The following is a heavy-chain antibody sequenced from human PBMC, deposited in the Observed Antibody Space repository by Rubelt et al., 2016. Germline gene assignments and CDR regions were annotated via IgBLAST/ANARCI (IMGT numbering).Heavy chain of an antibody. CDR3: ARYKWSPENWYFDL. D-gene: IGHD1-1*01. CDR1: GGSISSGGYY. J-gene: IGHJ2*01. V-gene: IGHV4-31*03. Sequence: TCTVSGGSISSGGYYWSWIRQHPGKGLEWIGNIYYSGSTNYNPSLKSRVTISVDTSKNQFSLKLSSVPAADTAVYYCARYKWSPENWYFDLWGRGTLVTVSS. CDR2: IYYSGST.